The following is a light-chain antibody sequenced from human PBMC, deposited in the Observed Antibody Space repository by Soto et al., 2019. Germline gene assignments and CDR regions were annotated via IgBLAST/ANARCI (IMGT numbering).Light chain of an antibody. CDR2: AAS. CDR3: QQYYSYPPGIT. CDR1: QVISSY. Sequence: AIRMTQSPSSFSASTGDRVTITCRASQVISSYLAWYQQKPGKAPKLLIYAASTLQSGVPSRFSGSGSGTDFTLTISCLQSEDFATYYCQQYYSYPPGITFGQGTRLEIK. V-gene: IGKV1-8*01. J-gene: IGKJ5*01.